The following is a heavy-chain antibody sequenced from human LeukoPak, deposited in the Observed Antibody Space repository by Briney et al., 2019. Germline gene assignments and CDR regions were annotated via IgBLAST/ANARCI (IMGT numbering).Heavy chain of an antibody. Sequence: ASVKVSCKASGYTFTSYGISWVRQAPGQGLEWMGWISAYNGNTNYAQKLQGRVTMTTDTSTSTAYMELRSLRSDDTAAYYCARDGWLRWLLPFDYWGQGTLVTVSS. J-gene: IGHJ4*02. V-gene: IGHV1-18*01. CDR2: ISAYNGNT. CDR1: GYTFTSYG. CDR3: ARDGWLRWLLPFDY. D-gene: IGHD3-22*01.